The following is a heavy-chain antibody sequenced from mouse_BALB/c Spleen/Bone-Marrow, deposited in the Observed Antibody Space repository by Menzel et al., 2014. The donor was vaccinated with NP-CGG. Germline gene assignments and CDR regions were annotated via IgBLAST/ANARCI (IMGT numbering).Heavy chain of an antibody. CDR2: ILAGGST. CDR3: ARDDGIYLY. V-gene: IGHV2-9*02. D-gene: IGHD2-1*01. Sequence: VKVVESGPGLVAPSQSLSITCTVSGFSLTSDGVHWVRQPPGKGLEWLGVILAGGSTNYNSALMSRLSISKDNSKSQVFLKMNSLQTDDTAMYYCARDDGIYLYWGQGTTLTVSS. J-gene: IGHJ2*01. CDR1: GFSLTSDG.